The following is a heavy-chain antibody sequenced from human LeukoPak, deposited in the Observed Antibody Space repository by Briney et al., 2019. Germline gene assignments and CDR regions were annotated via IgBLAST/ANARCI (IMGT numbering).Heavy chain of an antibody. CDR2: FSETNSGT. V-gene: IGHV3-23*01. J-gene: IGHJ4*02. D-gene: IGHD2/OR15-2a*01. Sequence: PGGSLRLSCAAPGFTFNSYTMHWVRQAPGKGLEWVSGFSETNSGTYYADSVKGRFTISRDNSRNTLYLQMNSLGAEDTAEYFCAKVVRTGNSMFDFWGQGTLVTVSS. CDR1: GFTFNSYT. CDR3: AKVVRTGNSMFDF.